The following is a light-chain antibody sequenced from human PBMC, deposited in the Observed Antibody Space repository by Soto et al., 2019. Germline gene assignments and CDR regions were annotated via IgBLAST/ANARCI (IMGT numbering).Light chain of an antibody. J-gene: IGLJ1*01. Sequence: QSALTQPPSASGTPGQRVTISCSGSSSNIGSNYVYWYQQLPGTAPKFFMYGNNNRPSGVPDRFSGSKSGTSASLAITGLQAEDEADYYCQSYDSSLNTFYVFGTGTKVTVL. CDR3: QSYDSSLNTFYV. V-gene: IGLV1-40*01. CDR2: GNN. CDR1: SSNIGSNY.